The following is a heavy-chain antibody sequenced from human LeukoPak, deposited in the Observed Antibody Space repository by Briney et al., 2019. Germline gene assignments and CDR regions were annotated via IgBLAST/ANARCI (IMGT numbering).Heavy chain of an antibody. Sequence: KASETLSLTCTVSGCSVSRGDYHWSRIPPPPGEGLEWAGYIYFSGSTNYNPSLKSRVTISLDTSKNQFSLKLSSVTAADTAVYYCARGAPNYYGSGNSIGDFDYWGQGTLVTVSS. J-gene: IGHJ4*02. CDR3: ARGAPNYYGSGNSIGDFDY. D-gene: IGHD3-10*01. CDR1: GCSVSRGDYH. CDR2: IYFSGST. V-gene: IGHV4-61*08.